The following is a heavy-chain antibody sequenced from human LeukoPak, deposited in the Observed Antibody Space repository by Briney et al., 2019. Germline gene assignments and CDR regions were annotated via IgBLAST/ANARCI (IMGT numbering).Heavy chain of an antibody. Sequence: PSETLSLTCAVYGGSFSVYYWSWIRQPPGKGLEWIGEINHSGSTNYNPSLKSRVTISVDTSKNQFSLKLSSVTAADTAVYYCARAAPVVATLDHTYYFDYWGQGTLVTVSS. CDR2: INHSGST. J-gene: IGHJ4*02. D-gene: IGHD5-12*01. CDR3: ARAAPVVATLDHTYYFDY. CDR1: GGSFSVYY. V-gene: IGHV4-34*01.